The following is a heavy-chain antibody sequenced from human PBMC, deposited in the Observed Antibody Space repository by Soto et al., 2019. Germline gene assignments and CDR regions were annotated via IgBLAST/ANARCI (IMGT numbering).Heavy chain of an antibody. CDR1: GFTFSSYG. CDR3: AKAGEMATMVGGYDY. D-gene: IGHD2-8*01. V-gene: IGHV3-30*18. Sequence: QVQLVESGGGVVQPGRSLRLSCAASGFTFSSYGMHWVRQAPGKGLEWVAVISYDGSNKYYADSVKGRFTISRDNSKNPLYLQMNSLRAEDTAVYYCAKAGEMATMVGGYDYWGQGTLVTVSS. J-gene: IGHJ4*02. CDR2: ISYDGSNK.